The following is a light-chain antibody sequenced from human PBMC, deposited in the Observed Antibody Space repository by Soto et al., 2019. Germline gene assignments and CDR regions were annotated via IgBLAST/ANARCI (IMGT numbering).Light chain of an antibody. V-gene: IGKV1-39*01. CDR3: QQSISTPHT. CDR1: LTISTY. J-gene: IGKJ2*01. Sequence: DIQMTQSPSPLSASVGDRVTITCRASLTISTYLNWYQQKPGKAPKLLIYGASILQGGVPSRFSGSGSGTDFTLTISSLQSDDFATYFCQQSISTPHTFGRGTKLEIE. CDR2: GAS.